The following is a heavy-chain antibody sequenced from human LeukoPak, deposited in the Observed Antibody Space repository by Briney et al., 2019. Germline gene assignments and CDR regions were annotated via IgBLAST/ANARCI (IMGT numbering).Heavy chain of an antibody. CDR2: ISAYNGNT. CDR3: ARDTISYYYDSSGYGDYFDY. D-gene: IGHD3-22*01. J-gene: IGHJ4*02. V-gene: IGHV1-18*01. CDR1: GYTFTSYG. Sequence: ASVKVSCTASGYTFTSYGISWVRQAPGQGLEWMGWISAYNGNTNYAQKLQGRVTMTTDTSTSTAYMELRSLRSDDTAVYYCARDTISYYYDSSGYGDYFDYWGQGTLVTVSS.